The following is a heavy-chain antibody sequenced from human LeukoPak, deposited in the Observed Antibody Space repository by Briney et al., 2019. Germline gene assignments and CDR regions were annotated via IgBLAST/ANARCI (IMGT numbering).Heavy chain of an antibody. V-gene: IGHV4-39*07. J-gene: IGHJ4*02. CDR2: IYYSGST. D-gene: IGHD3-10*01. CDR3: ARGFFSGSRVDY. CDR1: GGPISSSSYY. Sequence: SETLSLTCTVSGGPISSSSYYWGWIRQPPGKGLEWIGSIYYSGSTYYNPSLKSRVTISVDTSKNQFSLKLSSVTAADTAVYYCARGFFSGSRVDYWGQGTLVTVSS.